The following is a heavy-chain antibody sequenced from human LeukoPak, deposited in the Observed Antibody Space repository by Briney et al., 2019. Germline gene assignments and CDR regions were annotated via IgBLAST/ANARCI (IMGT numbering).Heavy chain of an antibody. V-gene: IGHV3-23*01. CDR2: ISGSGGGT. J-gene: IGHJ2*01. CDR1: GFTFSTYA. D-gene: IGHD4-17*01. CDR3: AKVYGHLGFFDL. Sequence: GGSLRLSCAASGFTFSTYAMSWVRQAPGKGLEWVSAISGSGGGTYYADSVKGRFTISRDSSKSTLYLQMNSLRAEDTAVYYCAKVYGHLGFFDLWGRGTLVTVSS.